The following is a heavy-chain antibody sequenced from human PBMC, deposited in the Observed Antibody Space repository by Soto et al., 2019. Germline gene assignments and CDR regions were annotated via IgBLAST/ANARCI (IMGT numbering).Heavy chain of an antibody. Sequence: QVQLQESGPGLVKPSQTLSLTCTVSGGAISSGGYYWSWIRQHPGKGLEWIGYIYYSRRTFYNPTLKSRVTLSVDTSQNQLSLTLCSVTAADTAVYYCAREPGVWGQGALVTVSS. CDR3: AREPGV. CDR1: GGAISSGGYY. CDR2: IYYSRRT. V-gene: IGHV4-31*03. D-gene: IGHD3-10*01. J-gene: IGHJ4*02.